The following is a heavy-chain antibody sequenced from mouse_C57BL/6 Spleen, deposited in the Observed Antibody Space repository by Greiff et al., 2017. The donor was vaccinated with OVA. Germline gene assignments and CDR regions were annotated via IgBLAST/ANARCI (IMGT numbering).Heavy chain of an antibody. Sequence: QVQLQQPGAELVKPGASVKLSCKASGYTFTSYWMHWVKQRPGRGLEWIGRIDPNSGGTTYNETFKSKATLTVDKPSSPAYMQLSSLTSEDSAVYDSARSGIYYGNYGDAMDYWGQGTSVTVSS. J-gene: IGHJ4*01. CDR1: GYTFTSYW. CDR2: IDPNSGGT. D-gene: IGHD2-1*01. CDR3: ARSGIYYGNYGDAMDY. V-gene: IGHV1-72*01.